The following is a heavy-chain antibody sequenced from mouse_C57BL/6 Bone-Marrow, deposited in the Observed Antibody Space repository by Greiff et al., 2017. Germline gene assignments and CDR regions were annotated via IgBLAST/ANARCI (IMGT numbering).Heavy chain of an antibody. V-gene: IGHV7-3*01. CDR2: IRNKANGYTT. D-gene: IGHD1-2*01. Sequence: EVQLVESGGGLVQPGGSLSLSCAASGFTFTDYYMSWVRQPPGKALEWLGFIRNKANGYTTEYSASVKGRFTISRDNSQSILYLQMNALRAEESATYYCASLLRHYARDYWGQGTSVTVSS. CDR1: GFTFTDYY. J-gene: IGHJ4*01. CDR3: ASLLRHYARDY.